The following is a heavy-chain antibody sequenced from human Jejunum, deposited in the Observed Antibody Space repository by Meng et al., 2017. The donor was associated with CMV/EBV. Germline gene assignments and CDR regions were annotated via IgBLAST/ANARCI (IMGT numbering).Heavy chain of an antibody. Sequence: GFTFSGYGMDWGRQAPGKGLEWVSFIWYDGSSEYYADSVKGRFTISRDNSKNTLYLQMNSLTTEDTAVYYCAKDWHWGTPDYGMNVWGQGSTVTVSS. V-gene: IGHV3-33*06. CDR2: IWYDGSSE. D-gene: IGHD7-27*01. CDR3: AKDWHWGTPDYGMNV. J-gene: IGHJ6*02. CDR1: GFTFSGYG.